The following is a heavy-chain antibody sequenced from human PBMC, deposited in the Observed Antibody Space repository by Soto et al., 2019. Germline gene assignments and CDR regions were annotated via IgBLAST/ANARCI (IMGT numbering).Heavy chain of an antibody. Sequence: SQTLSLTCVGSGDTVSSNSVAWNWVRQSPSRGIEWLGRTYYRSRWYSDYAVSVRSRIDINADTSKNHVSLQLNSVTPEDTAVYYCARSEEDSDYYYYGMDVWGQGTTVTVSS. J-gene: IGHJ6*02. CDR3: ARSEEDSDYYYYGMDV. D-gene: IGHD2-15*01. CDR1: GDTVSSNSVA. V-gene: IGHV6-1*01. CDR2: TYYRSRWYS.